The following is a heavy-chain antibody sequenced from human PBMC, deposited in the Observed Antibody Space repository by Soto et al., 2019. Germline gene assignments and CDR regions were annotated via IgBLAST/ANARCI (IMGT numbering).Heavy chain of an antibody. CDR2: IWYDGSNK. CDR1: GFTFSSYG. Sequence: ESGGGVVQPGRSLRLSCAASGFTFSSYGMHWVRQAPGKGLEWVAVIWYDGSNKYYADSVKGRFTISRDNSKNTLYLQMNSLRAEDTAVYYCASEVAASFDYWGQGTLVTVSS. V-gene: IGHV3-33*01. J-gene: IGHJ4*02. D-gene: IGHD2-15*01. CDR3: ASEVAASFDY.